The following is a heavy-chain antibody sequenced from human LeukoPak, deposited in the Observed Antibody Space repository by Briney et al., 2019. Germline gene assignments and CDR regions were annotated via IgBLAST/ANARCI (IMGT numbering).Heavy chain of an antibody. CDR3: AAILLAAAGNNWFDP. CDR2: IFVGSGNT. Sequence: SVKVSCKASGFTFTSSAMQWVRQARGQRLEWIGWIFVGSGNTNYAQKFQERVTITRDMSTSTAYMELSSLRSEDTAVYYCAAILLAAAGNNWFDPWGQGTLVTVSS. V-gene: IGHV1-58*02. D-gene: IGHD6-13*01. J-gene: IGHJ5*02. CDR1: GFTFTSSA.